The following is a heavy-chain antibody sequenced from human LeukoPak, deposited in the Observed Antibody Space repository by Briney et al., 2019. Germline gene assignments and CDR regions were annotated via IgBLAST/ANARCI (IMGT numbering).Heavy chain of an antibody. Sequence: GGSLRLSCAASGLTFSSYSMNWVRQAPGKGLEWVSYISSSSTIYYADSVKGRFTISRDNAKNSLYLQMNSLRDEDTAVYYCARDWDYYDSSGIDYWGQGTLVTVSS. CDR1: GLTFSSYS. V-gene: IGHV3-48*02. CDR2: ISSSSTI. CDR3: ARDWDYYDSSGIDY. D-gene: IGHD3-22*01. J-gene: IGHJ4*02.